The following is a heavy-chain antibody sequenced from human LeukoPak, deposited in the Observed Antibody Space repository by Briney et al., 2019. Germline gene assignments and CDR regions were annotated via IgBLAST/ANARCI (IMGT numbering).Heavy chain of an antibody. D-gene: IGHD6-19*01. CDR2: IDKTTYPT. CDR3: AKFEGATIPGWFNDY. V-gene: IGHV3-23*05. Sequence: GSLRLSCAASEFIFSDYAMGWVRQAPGKGLEWVSTIDKTTYPTFYADSVKGRFTISRDNSKNTLYLQMNSLRAEDTAVYFCAKFEGATIPGWFNDYWGQGILVTVSS. CDR1: EFIFSDYA. J-gene: IGHJ4*02.